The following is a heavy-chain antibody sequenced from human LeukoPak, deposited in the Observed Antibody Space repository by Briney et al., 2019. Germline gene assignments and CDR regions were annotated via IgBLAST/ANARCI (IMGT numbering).Heavy chain of an antibody. J-gene: IGHJ4*02. CDR3: ARAGRGFSYGSLDY. Sequence: GGSLRLSCAASGFTFSSYWMSWVRQAPGKGLEWVANIKQDGSEKYYADSVKGRFTMSRDNAKNSLYLQMNSLRAEDTAVYYCARAGRGFSYGSLDYWGQGTLVTVSS. CDR1: GFTFSSYW. V-gene: IGHV3-7*04. D-gene: IGHD5-18*01. CDR2: IKQDGSEK.